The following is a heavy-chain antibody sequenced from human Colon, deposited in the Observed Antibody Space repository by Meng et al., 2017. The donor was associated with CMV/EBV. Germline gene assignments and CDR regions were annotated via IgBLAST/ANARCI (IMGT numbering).Heavy chain of an antibody. CDR2: IIPMNGVT. CDR3: ARRRRDGYNYYFDY. D-gene: IGHD5-24*01. CDR1: GTTCSSHT. J-gene: IGHJ4*02. V-gene: IGHV1-69*02. Sequence: PGTTCSSHTITWVRQAPGQGLEWVGRIIPMNGVTNYAQKLQGRVTISVDRATITAYMELSSLRSEDTAVYYCARRRRDGYNYYFDYWGQGTLVTVSS.